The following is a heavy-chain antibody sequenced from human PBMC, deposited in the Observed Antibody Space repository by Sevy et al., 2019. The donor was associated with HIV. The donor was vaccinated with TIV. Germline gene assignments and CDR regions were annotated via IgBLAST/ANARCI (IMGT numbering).Heavy chain of an antibody. CDR3: AKVKWFGELLSFFDY. Sequence: GGSLRLSCAASGFTFSSYAMSWVRQAPGKGLEWVSAISGSGGSTYYADSVKGRFTISRDNSKNTLYLQMNSPRAEDTAVYYCAKVKWFGELLSFFDYWGQGTLVTVSS. CDR1: GFTFSSYA. CDR2: ISGSGGST. J-gene: IGHJ4*02. D-gene: IGHD3-10*01. V-gene: IGHV3-23*01.